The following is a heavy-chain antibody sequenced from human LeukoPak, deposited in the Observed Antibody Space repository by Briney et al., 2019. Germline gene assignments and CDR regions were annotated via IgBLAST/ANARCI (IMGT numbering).Heavy chain of an antibody. CDR3: ARASMVRGVIRYYFDY. CDR1: GFTFDNYG. D-gene: IGHD3-10*01. V-gene: IGHV3-20*04. Sequence: GGSLRLSCAASGFTFDNYGMSWVRQAPGKGLEWVSRINWNGVSTFYADSMKGRFTISRDNAKNSLYLQMNSLRAEDTAVYYCARASMVRGVIRYYFDYWGQGTLVTVSS. J-gene: IGHJ4*02. CDR2: INWNGVST.